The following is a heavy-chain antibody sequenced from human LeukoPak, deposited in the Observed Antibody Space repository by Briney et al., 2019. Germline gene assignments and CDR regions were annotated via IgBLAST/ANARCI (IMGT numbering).Heavy chain of an antibody. D-gene: IGHD6-13*01. J-gene: IGHJ5*02. V-gene: IGHV4-4*07. CDR2: IYTSGST. CDR3: AREDTDSSSWAHVGWFDP. CDR1: GGSISSYY. Sequence: SETLSLTCTVSGGSISSYYWSWIRQPAGKGLEWIGRIYTSGSTNYNPSLKSRVTMSVDTPKNQFSLKLSSVTAADTAVYYCAREDTDSSSWAHVGWFDPWGQGTLVTVSS.